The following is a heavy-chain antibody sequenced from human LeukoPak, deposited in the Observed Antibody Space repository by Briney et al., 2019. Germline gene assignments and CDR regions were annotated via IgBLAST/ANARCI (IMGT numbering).Heavy chain of an antibody. D-gene: IGHD1-26*01. CDR3: ARDYSASHGDY. Sequence: ASVKVSCKASGYTFTRYGVSWVRQAPGQGLEWMGWISAYNGATKSAQKLQGRVTMTTDTSTSTAYMELRSLRSDDTAVYFCARDYSASHGDYWGQGTLATVSS. J-gene: IGHJ4*02. CDR1: GYTFTRYG. CDR2: ISAYNGAT. V-gene: IGHV1-18*01.